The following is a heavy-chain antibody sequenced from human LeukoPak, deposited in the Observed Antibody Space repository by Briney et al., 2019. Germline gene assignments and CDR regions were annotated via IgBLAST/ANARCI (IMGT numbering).Heavy chain of an antibody. CDR3: VRDQGRYFFDY. V-gene: IGHV3-74*01. CDR1: GFTFGPFW. Sequence: PGGSLRLSCAASGFTFGPFWMHWVRQAAGKGLVWVSRINSDGRTTNYADFVKGRFTISRDNAKNMVYLQMNSLRVEDTAVYYCVRDQGRYFFDYWGQGTLVTVSS. J-gene: IGHJ4*02. CDR2: INSDGRTT. D-gene: IGHD1-14*01.